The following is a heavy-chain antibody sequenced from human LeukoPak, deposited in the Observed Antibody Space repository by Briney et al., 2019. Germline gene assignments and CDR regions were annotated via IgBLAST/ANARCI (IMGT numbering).Heavy chain of an antibody. CDR1: GGTFSSYA. CDR2: IIPIYGIA. D-gene: IGHD3-3*01. V-gene: IGHV1-69*04. CDR3: ASITTYPEGPY. J-gene: IGHJ4*02. Sequence: SVKVSCKASGGTFSSYAISWVRQAPGQGLEWMGRIIPIYGIANYAQKFQGRVTITADKSTSTAYMELSSLRSEDTAVYYCASITTYPEGPYWGQGTLVTVSS.